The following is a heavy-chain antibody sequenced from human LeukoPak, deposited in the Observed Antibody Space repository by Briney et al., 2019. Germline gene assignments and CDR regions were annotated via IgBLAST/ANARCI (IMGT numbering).Heavy chain of an antibody. Sequence: PSETLSLTCTVSGGSISSSTYYWGWIRQPPGKGLEWIGSIYYSGKTYYTPSLRSRVTISLDTSKNRFSLKLSSVTAADTAVYYCARGAVIGRGYSYTNYWGQGTLVTVSS. CDR3: ARGAVIGRGYSYTNY. D-gene: IGHD5-18*01. CDR2: IYYSGKT. CDR1: GGSISSSTYY. V-gene: IGHV4-39*07. J-gene: IGHJ4*02.